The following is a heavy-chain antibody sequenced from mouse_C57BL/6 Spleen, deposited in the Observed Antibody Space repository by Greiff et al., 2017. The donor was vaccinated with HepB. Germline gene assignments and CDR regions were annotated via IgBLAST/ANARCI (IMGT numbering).Heavy chain of an antibody. D-gene: IGHD1-1*01. J-gene: IGHJ2*01. CDR1: GYTFTSYW. V-gene: IGHV1-50*01. Sequence: QVQLQQPGAELVKPGASVKLSCKASGYTFTSYWMQWVKQRPGQGLEWIGEIDPSDSYTNYNQKFKGKATLTVDTSSSTAYLQLSSLTSEDSAVYYCARKLRYYFDYWGQGTTLTVCS. CDR2: IDPSDSYT. CDR3: ARKLRYYFDY.